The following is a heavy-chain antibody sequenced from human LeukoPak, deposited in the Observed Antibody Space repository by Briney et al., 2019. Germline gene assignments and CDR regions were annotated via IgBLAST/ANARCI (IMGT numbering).Heavy chain of an antibody. CDR3: ARASWFGEASGHYYYGMDV. J-gene: IGHJ6*02. V-gene: IGHV3-33*01. CDR1: GFTFSSYG. CDR2: ILNDGSQE. D-gene: IGHD3-10*01. Sequence: GRSLRLSCAASGFTFSSYGMHWVRQAPGKGLEWVAVILNDGSQEKYADSVKGRFTISRDNSKNTLFLQMNSLRSEDTAVYYCARASWFGEASGHYYYGMDVWGQGTTVTVSS.